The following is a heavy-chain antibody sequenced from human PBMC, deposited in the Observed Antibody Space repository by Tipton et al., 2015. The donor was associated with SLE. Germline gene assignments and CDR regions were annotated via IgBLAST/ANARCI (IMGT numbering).Heavy chain of an antibody. CDR3: ARGSGRYSSSWYFFYYYMDV. V-gene: IGHV4-34*01. D-gene: IGHD6-13*01. Sequence: TLSLTCAVYGGSFSGYYWSWIRQPPGKGLEWIREINPSGNTNYNPSLKSRVTISVDTSKNQFSLKLNSVTAADTAVYYCARGSGRYSSSWYFFYYYMDVWGKGTTVTVSS. CDR1: GGSFSGYY. CDR2: INPSGNT. J-gene: IGHJ6*03.